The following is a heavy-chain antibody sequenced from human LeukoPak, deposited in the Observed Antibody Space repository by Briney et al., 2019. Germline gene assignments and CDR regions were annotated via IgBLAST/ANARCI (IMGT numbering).Heavy chain of an antibody. V-gene: IGHV1-46*01. CDR1: GYTLTKYL. J-gene: IGHJ5*02. Sequence: GASVKVSCKTSGYTLTKYLIHWVRQAPGQGLEWVGTTNPNGDATNYAPRLQGRLTLTQDTSTSTVYMELRGLTPDDTAVYYCARPLFCAFDNCGYWLDPWGPGTLVTVSS. CDR2: TNPNGDAT. CDR3: ARPLFCAFDNCGYWLDP. D-gene: IGHD1-20*01.